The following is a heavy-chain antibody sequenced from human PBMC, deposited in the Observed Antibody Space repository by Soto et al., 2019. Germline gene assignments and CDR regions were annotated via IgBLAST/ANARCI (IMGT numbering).Heavy chain of an antibody. Sequence: QVQLQQWGAGLLKPSETLSLTCAVYGGSFSGYYWSWIRQPPGKGLEWIGEINHSGSTNYNPTLKSRVNISVERSKNQFYLKLSSVTAAGTAVYYCARGPSGWYFIGAFDIWGQGTMVTVSS. J-gene: IGHJ3*02. V-gene: IGHV4-34*01. CDR1: GGSFSGYY. D-gene: IGHD6-19*01. CDR2: INHSGST. CDR3: ARGPSGWYFIGAFDI.